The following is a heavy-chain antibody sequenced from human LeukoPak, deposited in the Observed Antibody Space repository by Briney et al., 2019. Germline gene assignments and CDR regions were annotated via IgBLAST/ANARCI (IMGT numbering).Heavy chain of an antibody. CDR2: INPNSGGT. D-gene: IGHD6-13*01. CDR3: ASELGIAATGYFDY. V-gene: IGHV1-2*02. Sequence: GASVKVSYKASGYTFTRYYMHWVRQAPGQGLEWMGWINPNSGGTNYAQKFQGRVTLTRDTSISTAYMELSRLRSDDTAVYYCASELGIAATGYFDYWGQGTLVTVSS. J-gene: IGHJ4*02. CDR1: GYTFTRYY.